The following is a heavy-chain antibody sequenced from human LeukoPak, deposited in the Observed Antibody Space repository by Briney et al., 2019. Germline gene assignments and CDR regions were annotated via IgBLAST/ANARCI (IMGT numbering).Heavy chain of an antibody. CDR3: ARAASLATPLDY. Sequence: ASVTVSCKASGGTFSSYAISWVRQAPGQGLEWMGGIIPIFGTANYAQKFQGRVTITADESTSTAYMELSSLGSEDTAVYYCARAASLATPLDYWGQGTLVTVSS. CDR2: IIPIFGTA. J-gene: IGHJ4*02. V-gene: IGHV1-69*13. D-gene: IGHD2-2*01. CDR1: GGTFSSYA.